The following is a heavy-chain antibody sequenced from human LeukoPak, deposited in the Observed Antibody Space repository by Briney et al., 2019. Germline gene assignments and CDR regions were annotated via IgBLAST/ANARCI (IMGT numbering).Heavy chain of an antibody. Sequence: SETLSLTCSVSVGSIGSSSYYCGWFRQPPGKGLEWIGSIYDSGSTYYNASLKSRVTISVDTCKNQFSLTLSSLTAADPAVYYCARHSDGYNSDFDYWGQGILVTVSS. CDR2: IYDSGST. V-gene: IGHV4-39*01. D-gene: IGHD5-24*01. J-gene: IGHJ4*02. CDR3: ARHSDGYNSDFDY. CDR1: VGSIGSSSYY.